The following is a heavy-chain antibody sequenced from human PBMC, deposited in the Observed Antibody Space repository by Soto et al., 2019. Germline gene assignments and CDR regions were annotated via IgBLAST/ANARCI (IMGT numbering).Heavy chain of an antibody. CDR3: ARDTDILTGYYPKPLDY. CDR1: GGSISSGGYY. D-gene: IGHD3-9*01. CDR2: IYYSGST. V-gene: IGHV4-31*03. J-gene: IGHJ4*02. Sequence: PSETLSLTCTVSGGSISSGGYYWSWIRQHPGKGLEWIGYIYYSGSTYYNPSLKSRVTISVDTSKNQFSLKLSSVTAADTAVYYCARDTDILTGYYPKPLDYWGQGTLVTVSS.